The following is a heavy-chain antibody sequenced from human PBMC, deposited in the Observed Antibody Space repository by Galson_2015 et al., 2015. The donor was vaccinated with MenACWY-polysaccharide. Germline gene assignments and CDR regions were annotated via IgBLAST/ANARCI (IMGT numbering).Heavy chain of an antibody. CDR3: ARTRIVGAHWFDC. Sequence: SLRLSCAASGFTFSNFWMSWGRQAPGKGLEWVASINQDESEKHYVDSVKGRFTVSRDNAKNSVYLQMNSLRDEDTAVYYCARTRIVGAHWFDCWGQGTLVTVSS. V-gene: IGHV3-7*01. CDR1: GFTFSNFW. D-gene: IGHD1-26*01. CDR2: INQDESEK. J-gene: IGHJ4*02.